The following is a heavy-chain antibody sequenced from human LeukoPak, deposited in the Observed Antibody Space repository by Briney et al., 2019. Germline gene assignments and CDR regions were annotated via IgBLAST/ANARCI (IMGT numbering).Heavy chain of an antibody. CDR2: IRPSGDNT. D-gene: IGHD5-18*01. J-gene: IGHJ4*02. V-gene: IGHV3-23*01. Sequence: GGALRLSCAASGFTFSSYDMTWVRQAPGRGLEWVSSIRPSGDNTYYGDSVKGRFTISRDNSKNTVYLQMNNMRVDDTAVYYCASVDTAMVGGDYWGQGTLVTVSS. CDR1: GFTFSSYD. CDR3: ASVDTAMVGGDY.